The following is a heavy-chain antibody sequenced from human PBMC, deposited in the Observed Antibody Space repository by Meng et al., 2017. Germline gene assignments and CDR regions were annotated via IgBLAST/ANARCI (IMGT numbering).Heavy chain of an antibody. CDR3: ARDDYSNYLPFDY. J-gene: IGHJ4*02. CDR2: IIPIFGTA. D-gene: IGHD4-11*01. V-gene: IGHV1-69*01. Sequence: QVQLVQSGAEGKKSGSSVKVACKASGGTLSSYAISWVRQAPGQGLEWMGGIIPIFGTANYAQKFQGRVTITADESTSTAYMELSSLRSEDTAVYYCARDDYSNYLPFDYWGQGTLVTVSS. CDR1: GGTLSSYA.